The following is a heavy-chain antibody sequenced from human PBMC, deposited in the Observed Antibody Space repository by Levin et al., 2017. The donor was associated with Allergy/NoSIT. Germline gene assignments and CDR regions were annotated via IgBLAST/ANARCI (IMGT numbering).Heavy chain of an antibody. Sequence: GGSLRLSCAASGFTFSSYVVTWVRQAPGKGLEWVSGISGSGGSTFYADSVKGRFTISRDNSKNTLYLQMNSLSAEDTAIYYCARGRWVNWGPFDYWGQGTLVTVSS. CDR1: GFTFSSYV. V-gene: IGHV3-23*01. D-gene: IGHD7-27*01. CDR2: ISGSGGST. J-gene: IGHJ4*02. CDR3: ARGRWVNWGPFDY.